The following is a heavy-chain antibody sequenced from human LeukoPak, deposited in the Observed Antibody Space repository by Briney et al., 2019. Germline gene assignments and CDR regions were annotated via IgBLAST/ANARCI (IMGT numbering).Heavy chain of an antibody. CDR3: ARAQWFGDLYYWSYYMDV. CDR2: VNHSGGT. V-gene: IGHV4-39*07. Sequence: SETLSLTCTVSGGSISSSGYYWGWIRQTPGKGLEWIGEVNHSGGTNYNPSPSLNSRVTISVDTSKNQFSLKLSSVTAADTAMYYCARAQWFGDLYYWSYYMDVWGKGTTVTVSS. CDR1: GGSISSSGYY. J-gene: IGHJ6*03. D-gene: IGHD3-10*01.